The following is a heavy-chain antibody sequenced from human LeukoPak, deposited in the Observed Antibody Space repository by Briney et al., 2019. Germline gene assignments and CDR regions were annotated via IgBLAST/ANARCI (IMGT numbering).Heavy chain of an antibody. D-gene: IGHD4-17*01. V-gene: IGHV1-69*05. Sequence: SVKVSCKASGGTCSSYAISWVRQAPGQGLEWMGRIIPIFGTANYAQKFQGRVTITTDESTSTAYMELSSLRSEDTAVYYCARATHGDSHLYYWGQGTLVTVSS. CDR1: GGTCSSYA. CDR2: IIPIFGTA. CDR3: ARATHGDSHLYY. J-gene: IGHJ4*02.